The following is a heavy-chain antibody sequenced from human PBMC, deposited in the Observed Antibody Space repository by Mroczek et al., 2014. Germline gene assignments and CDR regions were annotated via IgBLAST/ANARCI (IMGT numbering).Heavy chain of an antibody. CDR1: GYSFTSYW. V-gene: IGHV5-51*03. J-gene: IGHJ3*02. CDR2: IYPGDSDT. D-gene: IGHD2-15*01. Sequence: VQLVESGAEVKKPGESLKISCKGSGYSFTSYWIGWVRQMPGKGLEWMGIIYPGDSDTRYSPSFQGQVTISADKSISTACLQWSSLKASDTAMYYCARKSSLVVAATGMGNAFDIWGQGTMVTVSS. CDR3: ARKSSLVVAATGMGNAFDI.